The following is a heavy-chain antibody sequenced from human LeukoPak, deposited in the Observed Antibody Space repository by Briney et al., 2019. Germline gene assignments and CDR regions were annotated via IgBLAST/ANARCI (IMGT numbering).Heavy chain of an antibody. CDR1: GYSISSGYY. Sequence: SETLSLTCAVSGYSISSGYYWGWIRRPPGKGLEWIGSIYHSGSTYYNPSLKSRVTISVGTSKNQFSLKLSSVTAADTAVYYCARAPSYDFWSGYFDYWGQGTLVTVSS. CDR2: IYHSGST. CDR3: ARAPSYDFWSGYFDY. V-gene: IGHV4-38-2*01. D-gene: IGHD3-3*01. J-gene: IGHJ4*02.